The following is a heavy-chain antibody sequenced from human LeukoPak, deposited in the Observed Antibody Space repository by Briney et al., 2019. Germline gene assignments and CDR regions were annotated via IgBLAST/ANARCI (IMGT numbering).Heavy chain of an antibody. CDR1: GGTFSSYA. D-gene: IGHD1-26*01. CDR3: ARESSGATTPYFDY. J-gene: IGHJ4*02. CDR2: IIPIFGTA. Sequence: ASVKVSCKASGGTFSSYAISWVRQAPGQGLEWMGGIIPIFGTANYAQKFQGRVTITADKSTSTAYMELSSLRSEDTAVYYCARESSGATTPYFDYWGQGTLVTVSS. V-gene: IGHV1-69*06.